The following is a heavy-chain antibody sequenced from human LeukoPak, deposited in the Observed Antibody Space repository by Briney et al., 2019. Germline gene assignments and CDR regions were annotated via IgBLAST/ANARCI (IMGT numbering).Heavy chain of an antibody. CDR2: IYTSGNT. D-gene: IGHD3-10*01. V-gene: IGHV4-4*07. CDR1: GGSMSSYY. CDR3: AREGLNMVRGVIPKEAWGWFDP. Sequence: PSETLSLTCTVSGGSMSSYYWSWIRQPAGKGLEWIGRIYTSGNTNYNPSLKSRVTISVDTSKNQFSLKLSSMTAADTAVYYCAREGLNMVRGVIPKEAWGWFDPWGQGTLVTVSS. J-gene: IGHJ5*02.